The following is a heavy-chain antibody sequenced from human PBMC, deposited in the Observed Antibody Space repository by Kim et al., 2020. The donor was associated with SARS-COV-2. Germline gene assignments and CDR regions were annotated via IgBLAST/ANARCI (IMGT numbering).Heavy chain of an antibody. CDR3: ARETYSSSWQYGAGFDY. D-gene: IGHD6-13*01. J-gene: IGHJ4*01. CDR1: GFTFSTYD. Sequence: GGSLRLSCAASGFTFSTYDMHWVRQAPGKGLEWVAVIWYDGSNKYYADSVKGRFTISRDNSKNTQYLQMNSLRAEETAVYYCARETYSSSWQYGAGFDYWGHGTLLTVSS. V-gene: IGHV3-33*01. CDR2: IWYDGSNK.